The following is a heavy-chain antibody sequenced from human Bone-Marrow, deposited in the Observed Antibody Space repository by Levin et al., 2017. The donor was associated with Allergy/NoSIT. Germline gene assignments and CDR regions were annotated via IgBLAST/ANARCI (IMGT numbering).Heavy chain of an antibody. V-gene: IGHV4-30-2*01. CDR2: IFRSGST. CDR3: ANSGGSDAFDI. Sequence: SETLSLTCAVSGASISSGSYSWSWIRQTPGKGLEWLGYIFRSGSTYYSPSLKSRVTISIDKSKNVFSLNLSSVTAADTAVYYCANSGGSDAFDIWGQGIMVTVSS. CDR1: GASISSGSYS. D-gene: IGHD3-10*01. J-gene: IGHJ3*02.